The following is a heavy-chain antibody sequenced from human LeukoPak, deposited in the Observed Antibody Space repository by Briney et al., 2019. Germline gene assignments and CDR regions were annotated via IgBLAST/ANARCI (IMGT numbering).Heavy chain of an antibody. CDR1: GFTFSNYD. V-gene: IGHV3-21*01. CDR2: ISGTSSYI. D-gene: IGHD6-19*01. J-gene: IGHJ4*02. CDR3: ARGYTTGGLDY. Sequence: GGSLRLSCAASGFTFSNYDVNWVRQAPGKGLERVSSISGTSSYIYYADSVKGRFSISRDNAKNSLYLQMNSLTAEDTALYYCARGYTTGGLDYWGQGTLVTVSS.